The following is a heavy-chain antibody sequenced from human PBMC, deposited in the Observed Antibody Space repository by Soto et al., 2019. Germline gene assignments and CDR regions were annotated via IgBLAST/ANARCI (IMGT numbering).Heavy chain of an antibody. CDR2: IYWDDDK. CDR3: AHAGDFDLLSFDR. CDR1: GFSLTTTRMG. V-gene: IGHV2-5*02. J-gene: IGHJ4*02. D-gene: IGHD2-15*01. Sequence: QITLKESGPPLVRPAQPLTLTCAFSGFSLTTTRMGVAWIRQPPGKALEWLALIYWDDDKRYSPSLKNSLTVSKDTSTNRVVLTITNISPDDTGTYFCAHAGDFDLLSFDRWGPGTLVTVSS.